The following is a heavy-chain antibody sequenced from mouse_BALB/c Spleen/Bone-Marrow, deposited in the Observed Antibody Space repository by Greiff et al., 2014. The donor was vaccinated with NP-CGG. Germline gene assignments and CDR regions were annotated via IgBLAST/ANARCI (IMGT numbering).Heavy chain of an antibody. CDR3: ARRGNPIVYYAMDY. Sequence: LVKTGASVKISCKASGYSFTGYYMQWVKQSHGKSLEWIGYISCYNGATSYNQKFKGKATFTVDTSSSTAYMQFNSLTSEDSAVYYCARRGNPIVYYAMDYWGQGNSVPFPS. J-gene: IGHJ4*01. CDR1: GYSFTGYY. V-gene: IGHV1S34*01. CDR2: ISCYNGAT.